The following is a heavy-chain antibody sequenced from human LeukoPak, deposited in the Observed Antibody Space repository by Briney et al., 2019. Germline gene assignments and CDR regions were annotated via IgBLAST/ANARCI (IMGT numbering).Heavy chain of an antibody. Sequence: PGGSLRLSCVASGFTFSSDYMMCVRQSPGGGIGWGSSISTNGTTSYYADSVKGRFTISRDNSRNTLYLQMNSLGLEDTAIYFCATGPAHYWGQGTMVTVST. CDR2: ISTNGTTS. CDR1: GFTFSSDY. CDR3: ATGPAHY. J-gene: IGHJ4*02. V-gene: IGHV3-23*01.